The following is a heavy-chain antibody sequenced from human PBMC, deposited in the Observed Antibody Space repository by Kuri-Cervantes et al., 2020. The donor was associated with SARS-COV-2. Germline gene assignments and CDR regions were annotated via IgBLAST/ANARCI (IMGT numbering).Heavy chain of an antibody. V-gene: IGHV3-30*19. Sequence: GGSLSLSCAASGFTFSSYGMHWVRQAPGKGLEWVALISFDGSDKYYADSVKGRFTITRDNSKNTLSLLMNSLRTDDTAVYYCARSDDSSGRYYFDSWGQGTLVTVSS. CDR1: GFTFSSYG. CDR3: ARSDDSSGRYYFDS. D-gene: IGHD3-22*01. CDR2: ISFDGSDK. J-gene: IGHJ4*02.